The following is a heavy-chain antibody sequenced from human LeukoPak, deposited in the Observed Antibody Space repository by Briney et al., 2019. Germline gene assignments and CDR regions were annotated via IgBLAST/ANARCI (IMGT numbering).Heavy chain of an antibody. J-gene: IGHJ4*02. V-gene: IGHV3-21*01. CDR3: ARDRDNSGWYEPFDY. CDR1: GFTFSSYS. D-gene: IGHD6-19*01. CDR2: ISSSSSYI. Sequence: PGGSLRLSCAASGFTFSSYSMNWVRQAPGKGLEWVSSISSSSSYIYYADSVKGRFTISRDNAKNSLYLQMNSLRAEDTAVYYCARDRDNSGWYEPFDYWGQGALVTVSS.